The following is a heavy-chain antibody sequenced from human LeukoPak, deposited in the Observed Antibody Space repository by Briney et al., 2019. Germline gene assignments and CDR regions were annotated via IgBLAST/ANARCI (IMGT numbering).Heavy chain of an antibody. J-gene: IGHJ4*02. CDR1: GVSFSGYY. D-gene: IGHD1-26*01. V-gene: IGHV4-31*11. CDR2: IYYSGST. CDR3: ARTAALGATPYYFDY. Sequence: TSETLSLTCAVYGVSFSGYYWSWIRQHPGKGLEWIGYIYYSGSTYYNPSLKSRVTISVDTSKNQFSLKLSSVTAADTAVYYCARTAALGATPYYFDYWGQGTLVTVSS.